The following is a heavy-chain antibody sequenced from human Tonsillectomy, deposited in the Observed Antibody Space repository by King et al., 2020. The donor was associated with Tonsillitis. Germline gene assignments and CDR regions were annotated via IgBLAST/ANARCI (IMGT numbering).Heavy chain of an antibody. CDR1: GFTFSSYA. D-gene: IGHD7-27*01. CDR2: ISGSGAST. J-gene: IGHJ6*02. V-gene: IGHV3-23*04. CDR3: AKATLTGNAWYFYYAMDV. Sequence: DVQLVESGGGLVQPGGSLGLSCAASGFTFSSYAMTWVRQAPGKGLEWVSGISGSGASTYYADSVKGRFTISRDNSKTTLYLQMSSLSAEDTAIYYCAKATLTGNAWYFYYAMDVWGLGTTVTVSS.